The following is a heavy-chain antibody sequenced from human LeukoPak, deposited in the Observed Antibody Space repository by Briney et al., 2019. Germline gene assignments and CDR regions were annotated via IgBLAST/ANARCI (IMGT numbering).Heavy chain of an antibody. Sequence: GGSLRLSCAASGFTFSSYAMHWVRQAPGKGLEYVSAISSNGGSTYYANSVKGRFTISRDNSKNTLYLQMGSLRAEDMAVYYCARTGVLVPALWGYYYMDVWGKGTTVTVSS. CDR3: ARTGVLVPALWGYYYMDV. CDR2: ISSNGGST. CDR1: GFTFSSYA. V-gene: IGHV3-64*01. J-gene: IGHJ6*03. D-gene: IGHD2-2*01.